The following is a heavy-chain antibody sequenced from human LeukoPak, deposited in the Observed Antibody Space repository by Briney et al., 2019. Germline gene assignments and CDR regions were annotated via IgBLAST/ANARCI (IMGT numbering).Heavy chain of an antibody. V-gene: IGHV3-23*01. Sequence: GGSLRLSCAASGFTFSSYAMSWVRQAPGKGLEWVSAISGSGGSTYYADSVKGRFTISRDNSKNTLCLQMNSLRAEDTAVYYCAKGREVDYYDSSGYYYDYWGQGTLVTVSS. CDR2: ISGSGGST. D-gene: IGHD3-22*01. CDR3: AKGREVDYYDSSGYYYDY. CDR1: GFTFSSYA. J-gene: IGHJ4*02.